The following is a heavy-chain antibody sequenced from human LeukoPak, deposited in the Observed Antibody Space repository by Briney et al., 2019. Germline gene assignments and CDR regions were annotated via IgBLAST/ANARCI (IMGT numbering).Heavy chain of an antibody. CDR1: GFTFSSYG. CDR2: IRYDGSNK. CDR3: ARDQFEYSSSPLGY. Sequence: PGGSLRLSCAASGFTFSSYGMHWVRQAPGKGLEWVAFIRYDGSNKYYADSVKGRFTISRDNSKNTLYLQMNSLRAEDTAVYSCARDQFEYSSSPLGYWGQGTLVTVSS. D-gene: IGHD6-6*01. J-gene: IGHJ4*02. V-gene: IGHV3-30*02.